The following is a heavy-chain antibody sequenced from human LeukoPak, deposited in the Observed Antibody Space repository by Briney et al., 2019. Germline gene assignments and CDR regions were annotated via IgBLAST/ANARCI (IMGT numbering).Heavy chain of an antibody. CDR3: ARDSAIGEYYFDY. CDR1: GYTFTSYY. J-gene: IGHJ4*02. V-gene: IGHV1-69*04. CDR2: IIPILGIA. D-gene: IGHD3-10*01. Sequence: ASVKVSCKASGYTFTSYYMHWVRQAPGQGLEWMGRIIPILGIANYAQKFQGRVTITADKSTSTAYMELSSLRSEDTAVYYCARDSAIGEYYFDYWGQGTLVTVSS.